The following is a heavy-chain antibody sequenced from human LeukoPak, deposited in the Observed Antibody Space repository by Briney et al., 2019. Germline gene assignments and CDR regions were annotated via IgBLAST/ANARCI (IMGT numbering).Heavy chain of an antibody. CDR3: ASDAPTVGTLDY. Sequence: GGSLRLSCEASRLTFSNYLMHWVRQAPGKGLVWVSSINTDGSSTTYADTVKGRFTVSRDNAKNTLYLQMNSLRAEDTAVYYCASDAPTVGTLDYWGQGTLVTVSS. CDR1: RLTFSNYL. CDR2: INTDGSST. V-gene: IGHV3-74*03. J-gene: IGHJ4*02. D-gene: IGHD5-12*01.